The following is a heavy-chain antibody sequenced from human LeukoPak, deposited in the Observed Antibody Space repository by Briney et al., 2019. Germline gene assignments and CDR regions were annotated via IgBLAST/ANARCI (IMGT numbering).Heavy chain of an antibody. CDR1: GFTFSSYS. CDR3: ARGAGYSSSWYLGSAFDI. V-gene: IGHV3-66*01. J-gene: IGHJ3*02. D-gene: IGHD6-13*01. Sequence: GSLRLSCAASGFTFSSYSMNWVRQAPGKGLEWVSVIYSGGSTYYADSVKGRFTISRDNSKNTLYLQMNSLRAEDTAVYYCARGAGYSSSWYLGSAFDIWGQGTMVTVSS. CDR2: IYSGGST.